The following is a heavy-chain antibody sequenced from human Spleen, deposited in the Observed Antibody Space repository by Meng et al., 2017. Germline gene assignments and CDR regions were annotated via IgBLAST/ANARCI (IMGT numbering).Heavy chain of an antibody. V-gene: IGHV4-38-2*02. CDR2: IYHSGST. D-gene: IGHD3-10*01. CDR1: GYSISSGYY. CDR3: ASGWFGELITI. Sequence: GSLRLSCTVSGYSISSGYYWGGIQQPPGKGREWSGSIYHSGSTYYNPSLKSRVTISVDTSKNQFSLKLSSVTAADTAVYYCASGWFGELITIWGQGTLVTVSS. J-gene: IGHJ4*02.